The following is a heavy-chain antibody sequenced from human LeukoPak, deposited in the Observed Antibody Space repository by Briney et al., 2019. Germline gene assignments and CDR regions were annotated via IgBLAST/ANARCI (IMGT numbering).Heavy chain of an antibody. Sequence: ASVKVSCKASGYTFTGYYMHWVRQAPGQGLEWMGWINPNSCGTNYAQKFQGRVTITRDTSISTAYMELSRLRSDDTAVYYCARAPPSVAAAGGDYWGQGTLVTVSS. V-gene: IGHV1-2*02. CDR3: ARAPPSVAAAGGDY. D-gene: IGHD6-13*01. CDR1: GYTFTGYY. J-gene: IGHJ4*02. CDR2: INPNSCGT.